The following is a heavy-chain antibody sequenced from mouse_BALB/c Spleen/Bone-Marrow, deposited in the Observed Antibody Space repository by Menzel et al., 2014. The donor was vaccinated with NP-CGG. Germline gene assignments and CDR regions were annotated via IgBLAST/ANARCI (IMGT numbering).Heavy chain of an antibody. CDR2: INPDSSTI. CDR1: GFDFSGYW. J-gene: IGHJ1*01. D-gene: IGHD1-2*01. CDR3: ARPGYYGYQDV. V-gene: IGHV4-1*02. Sequence: EVKVEESGGGLVQPGGSLKLSCAASGFDFSGYWMTWVRQAPGKGLEWIGEINPDSSTINYTPSLKDKFIISRDNAKNALYLQMSKVRSEDTALYYCARPGYYGYQDVWGAGTTVTVSS.